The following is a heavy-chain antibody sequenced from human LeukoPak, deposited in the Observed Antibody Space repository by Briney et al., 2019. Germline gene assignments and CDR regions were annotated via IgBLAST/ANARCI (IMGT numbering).Heavy chain of an antibody. J-gene: IGHJ5*02. D-gene: IGHD3-10*01. CDR2: INHNGST. V-gene: IGHV4-34*01. CDR1: GGSFSGYY. CDR3: ARGSRGWFGELLRRHNWFDP. Sequence: PSETLSLTCAVYGGSFSGYYWSWIRQPPGKGLEWIGEINHNGSTNYNPSLKSRVTISVDTSKNQFSLKLSSVTAADTAVYYCARGSRGWFGELLRRHNWFDPWGQGTLVTVSS.